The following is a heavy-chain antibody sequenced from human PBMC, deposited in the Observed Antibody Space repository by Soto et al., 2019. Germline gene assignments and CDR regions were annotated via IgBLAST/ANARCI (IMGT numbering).Heavy chain of an antibody. D-gene: IGHD6-19*01. CDR3: ARHGSGWCSYYSYGMDV. Sequence: QVQLQESGPGLVKPSETLSLPCTVSGGSISSYYWSWIRQPPGKGLECIGYIYYSGSTNYNPSLKGRVTQSVDTSKKQVALKLSAVTAADTAVYYCARHGSGWCSYYSYGMDVWGQGTTVTVSS. CDR1: GGSISSYY. J-gene: IGHJ6*02. CDR2: IYYSGST. V-gene: IGHV4-59*08.